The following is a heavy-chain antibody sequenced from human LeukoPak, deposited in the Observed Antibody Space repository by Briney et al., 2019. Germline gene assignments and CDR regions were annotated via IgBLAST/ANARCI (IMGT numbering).Heavy chain of an antibody. D-gene: IGHD3-10*01. CDR3: ARAVVTMVRGVISY. J-gene: IGHJ4*02. Sequence: ASVKVSCKASGYTFTGYYMHWVRQAPGQGLEWMGWINPNSGGTNYAQKFQGRVTMTRDTSISTAYMELSRLRSDDTAVYYCARAVVTMVRGVISYWGQGTLVTVSS. CDR2: INPNSGGT. CDR1: GYTFTGYY. V-gene: IGHV1-2*02.